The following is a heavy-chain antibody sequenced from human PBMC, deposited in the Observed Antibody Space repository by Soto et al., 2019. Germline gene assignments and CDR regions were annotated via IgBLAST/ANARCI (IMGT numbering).Heavy chain of an antibody. CDR1: GGTFNTYT. D-gene: IGHD6-6*01. V-gene: IGHV1-69*02. Sequence: QVQLVQSGAEVKKPGSSVKVSCKASGGTFNTYTVVWVRQAPGQGLEWMGRILFTLGIANYEQNYQGRVTVTADKSTSTAYMELSSLRAEGTSVYYCARGSAGKTLYDHSMDVWGQGTTVSVFS. CDR3: ARGSAGKTLYDHSMDV. J-gene: IGHJ6*02. CDR2: ILFTLGIA.